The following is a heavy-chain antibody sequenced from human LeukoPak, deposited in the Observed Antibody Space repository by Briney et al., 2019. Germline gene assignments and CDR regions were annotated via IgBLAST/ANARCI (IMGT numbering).Heavy chain of an antibody. CDR3: ARTVVNYFDY. CDR2: IYYSGST. J-gene: IGHJ4*02. Sequence: SETLSLTCTVSGGSISSSSYYWGWIRQPPGKGLEWIGSIYYSGSTYYNPSLKSRVTISVDTSKNQFSLKLSSVTAADTAVYYCARTVVNYFDYWGQGTLVTVSS. CDR1: GGSISSSSYY. V-gene: IGHV4-39*01.